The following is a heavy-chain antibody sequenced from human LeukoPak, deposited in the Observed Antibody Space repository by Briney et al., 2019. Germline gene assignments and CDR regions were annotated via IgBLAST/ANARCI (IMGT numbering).Heavy chain of an antibody. V-gene: IGHV3-7*01. Sequence: ESLRLSCAASGFTFSRYWMSWVREAPGKGLEWVASMKEDGSQAYYLDSVKGRFTISRDNAKNSLYLQMNSLRDEDTAVYYCARDYGDYANYFQYWGQGTLVSVST. CDR2: MKEDGSQA. CDR1: GFTFSRYW. D-gene: IGHD4-17*01. J-gene: IGHJ4*02. CDR3: ARDYGDYANYFQY.